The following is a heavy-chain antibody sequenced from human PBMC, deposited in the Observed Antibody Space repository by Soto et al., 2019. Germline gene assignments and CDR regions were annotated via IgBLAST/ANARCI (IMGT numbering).Heavy chain of an antibody. Sequence: LRLSCAASGFTFSSYGMHWVRQAPGKGLEWVAVISYDGSNKYYADSVKGRFTISRDNSKNTLSLQMNSLRTEDTAVFYCAKDGTVLRFSESLLYLDYWGQGTLVTVSS. V-gene: IGHV3-30*18. CDR1: GFTFSSYG. D-gene: IGHD3-3*01. CDR2: ISYDGSNK. CDR3: AKDGTVLRFSESLLYLDY. J-gene: IGHJ4*02.